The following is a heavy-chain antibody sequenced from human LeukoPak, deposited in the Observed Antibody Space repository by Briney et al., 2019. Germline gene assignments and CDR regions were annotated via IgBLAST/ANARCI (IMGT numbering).Heavy chain of an antibody. D-gene: IGHD3-9*01. V-gene: IGHV3-48*03. CDR1: GFTFSSYE. J-gene: IGHJ6*03. CDR3: ARDGYDILTGLAHYYYMDV. CDR2: ISSSGSTK. Sequence: GGSLRLSCAASGFTFSSYEMNWVRQAPGKGLEWVSYISSSGSTKYYADSVKGRFTISRDNAKNSLYLQMNSLRAEDTAVYYCARDGYDILTGLAHYYYMDVWGKGTTVTISS.